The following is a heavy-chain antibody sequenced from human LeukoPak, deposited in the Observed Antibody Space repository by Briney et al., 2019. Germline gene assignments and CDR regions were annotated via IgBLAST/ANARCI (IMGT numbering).Heavy chain of an antibody. D-gene: IGHD3-22*01. V-gene: IGHV3-15*01. J-gene: IGHJ4*02. Sequence: PGGSLRLSCAASGFTFSHAWMSWVRQAPGKGLEWVGRIKSKTDGGTTDCAAPLKGRFTISRDDSKNTLYLQMDSLKTEDTAVYYCTTYLYYNDGSGYYPVDYWGQGTLVTVSS. CDR2: IKSKTDGGTT. CDR3: TTYLYYNDGSGYYPVDY. CDR1: GFTFSHAW.